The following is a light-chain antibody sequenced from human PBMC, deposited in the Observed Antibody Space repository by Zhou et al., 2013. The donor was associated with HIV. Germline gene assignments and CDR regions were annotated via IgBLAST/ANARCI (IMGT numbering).Light chain of an antibody. CDR2: KAS. V-gene: IGKV1-5*03. CDR3: QHYATYPWT. CDR1: QSISSY. Sequence: DIQMTQSPSSLSASVGDRVTITCRASQSISSYLNWYQQKPGKAPKVLIYKASNLESGVPSRFSGSGSGTAFTLTISSLQPDDSATYFCQHYATYPWTFGQGTKVEMK. J-gene: IGKJ1*01.